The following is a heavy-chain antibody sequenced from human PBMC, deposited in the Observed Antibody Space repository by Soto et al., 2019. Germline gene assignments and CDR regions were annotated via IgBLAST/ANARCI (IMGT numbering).Heavy chain of an antibody. CDR3: ARDWGVIAGTTGLLFDY. V-gene: IGHV6-1*01. CDR1: GDSVSSNSAA. Sequence: TLSLTCAISGDSVSSNSAAWNWIRQSPSRGLEWLGRTYYRSKWYNDYAVSVKSRITINPDTSKNQFSLQLNSVTPEDTAVYYCARDWGVIAGTTGLLFDYWGQGTLVTVSS. CDR2: TYYRSKWYN. D-gene: IGHD1-20*01. J-gene: IGHJ4*02.